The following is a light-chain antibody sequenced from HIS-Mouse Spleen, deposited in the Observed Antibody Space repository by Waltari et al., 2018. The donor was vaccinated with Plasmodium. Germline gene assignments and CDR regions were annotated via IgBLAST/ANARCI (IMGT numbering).Light chain of an antibody. CDR2: KDS. CDR1: ALPKQY. J-gene: IGLJ3*02. CDR3: QSADSSGTPNWV. V-gene: IGLV3-25*03. Sequence: SYELTQPPSVSVSPGQTARITCSGDALPKQYAYWYQQKPGQAPVLVIYKDSERPSGIPERFSGSSSGTTVTLTISGVQAEDEADYDCQSADSSGTPNWVFGGGTKLTVL.